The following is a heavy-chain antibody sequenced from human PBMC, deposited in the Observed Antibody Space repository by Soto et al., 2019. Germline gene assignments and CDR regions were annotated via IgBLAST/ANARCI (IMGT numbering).Heavy chain of an antibody. CDR3: AKEGDYVDYAGENWFDS. J-gene: IGHJ5*01. V-gene: IGHV3-74*01. CDR1: GFTFFAYW. Sequence: EVQLVESGGGLVQPGGSLRLSCAASGFTFFAYWIHWVRQVPGKGLVWVSRINSDGSHTSYADSVRGRFTISRDTSKNTVYLQMNSLTAEDTAVYYCAKEGDYVDYAGENWFDSWGQGSLVTVSS. D-gene: IGHD4-17*01. CDR2: INSDGSHT.